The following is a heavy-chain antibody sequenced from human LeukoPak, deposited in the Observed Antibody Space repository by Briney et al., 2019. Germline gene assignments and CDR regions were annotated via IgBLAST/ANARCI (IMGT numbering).Heavy chain of an antibody. J-gene: IGHJ4*02. V-gene: IGHV4-61*02. CDR2: IYTSGST. Sequence: SETLSLTCTVSGGSISSGSYYWSWIRQPAGKGLEWIGRIYTSGSTNYNPSLKSRVTISVDTSKNQFSLKVTSVTAADTAVYYCARLTVGALDYWGQGTLVTVSS. CDR1: GGSISSGSYY. D-gene: IGHD1-26*01. CDR3: ARLTVGALDY.